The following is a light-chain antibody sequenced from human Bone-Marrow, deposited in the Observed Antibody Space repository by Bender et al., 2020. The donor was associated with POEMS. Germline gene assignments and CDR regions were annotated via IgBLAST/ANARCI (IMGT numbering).Light chain of an antibody. J-gene: IGLJ1*01. CDR2: VDSDGSH. CDR3: QTWGTGTGDV. Sequence: QLVLTQSPSASAPLGASVKLTCSLDSRHSDYAIAWHQQEPEKGPRFLMKVDSDGSHSKGDGISDRFSGSSSGAERYLIISRLQPEDEADYYCQTWGTGTGDVFGTGTKVTVL. V-gene: IGLV4-69*01. CDR1: SRHSDYA.